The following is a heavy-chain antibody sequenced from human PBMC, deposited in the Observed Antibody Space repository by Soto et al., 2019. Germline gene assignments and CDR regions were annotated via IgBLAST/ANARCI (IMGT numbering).Heavy chain of an antibody. CDR3: ARVAAAHLCTYYYYGMDV. J-gene: IGHJ6*02. Sequence: QVQLVQSGAEVKKPGSSVKVSCKASGGTFSSYAISWVRQAPGQGLEWMGGIIPIFGTANYAQKFQGRVTITADESTSTAYMELSSLRSEDTAVYYCARVAAAHLCTYYYYGMDVWGQGTTVTVSS. D-gene: IGHD6-13*01. CDR2: IIPIFGTA. V-gene: IGHV1-69*01. CDR1: GGTFSSYA.